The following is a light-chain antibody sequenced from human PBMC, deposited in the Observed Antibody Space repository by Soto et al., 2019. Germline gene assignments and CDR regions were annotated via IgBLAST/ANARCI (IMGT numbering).Light chain of an antibody. J-gene: IGKJ4*01. Sequence: DVQLTQSPSSLSASVGHRVTVICQASQDMNTYLNWYQQKPGKAPKVLIYDASNLKPWVPPRFSGSRSGTDFTFTISSLQPEDIATYYCQQYGNLPFTFGGGTKVEIK. CDR2: DAS. CDR3: QQYGNLPFT. CDR1: QDMNTY. V-gene: IGKV1-33*01.